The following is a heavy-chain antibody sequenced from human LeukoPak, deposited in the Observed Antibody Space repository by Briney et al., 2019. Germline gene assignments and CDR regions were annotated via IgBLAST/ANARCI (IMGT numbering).Heavy chain of an antibody. D-gene: IGHD6-19*01. CDR1: GGSISSSSYY. J-gene: IGHJ4*02. CDR2: IYYSGST. V-gene: IGHV4-39*07. CDR3: ARIFLGYSSGWYFDY. Sequence: SETLSLTCTVSGGSISSSSYYWGWIRQPPGKGLEWIGSIYYSGSTYYNPSLKSRVTISVDTSKNQFSLNLSSVTALDTAVYYCARIFLGYSSGWYFDYWGQGTLVTVSS.